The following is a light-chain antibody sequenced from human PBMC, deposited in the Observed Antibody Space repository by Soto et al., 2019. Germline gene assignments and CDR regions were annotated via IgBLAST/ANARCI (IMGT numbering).Light chain of an antibody. V-gene: IGLV1-44*01. J-gene: IGLJ3*02. CDR3: AAWDDSLKGPV. Sequence: QSVLTQPPSVSGTPGQRVTISCSGSSSNIGSNTVNWYQQLPGTAPKLLIYNNNQRPSGVPDRFSGSKSGTSASLAISGLQSEDEADYYCAAWDDSLKGPVFGGGTKLTVL. CDR2: NNN. CDR1: SSNIGSNT.